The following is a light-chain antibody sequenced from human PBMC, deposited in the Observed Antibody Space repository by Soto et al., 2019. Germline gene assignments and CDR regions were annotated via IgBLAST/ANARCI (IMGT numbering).Light chain of an antibody. CDR2: NNS. CDR3: ASWDDRLNGHWV. V-gene: IGLV1-44*01. J-gene: IGLJ3*02. Sequence: QSVLTQAPSASGTPGQRVTISCSGSNSNIGGNSVSWYHHLPGTAPKLLIFNNSQRPSGVPDRFSGSQSGTSAALAISGLQSDDEADYHCASWDDRLNGHWVFGGGTKLTVL. CDR1: NSNIGGNS.